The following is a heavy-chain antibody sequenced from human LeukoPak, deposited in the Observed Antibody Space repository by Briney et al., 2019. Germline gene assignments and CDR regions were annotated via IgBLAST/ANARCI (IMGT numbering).Heavy chain of an antibody. CDR2: ISGSGGST. V-gene: IGHV3-23*01. D-gene: IGHD3-22*01. CDR1: GFTFSSYG. Sequence: PGGTLRLSCAASGFTFSSYGMSWVRQAPGKGLEWVSAISGSGGSTYYADSVKGRFTISRDNSKNTLYLQMNSLRAEDTAVYYCARDGDDSSGYYFDYWGQGTLVTVSS. CDR3: ARDGDDSSGYYFDY. J-gene: IGHJ4*02.